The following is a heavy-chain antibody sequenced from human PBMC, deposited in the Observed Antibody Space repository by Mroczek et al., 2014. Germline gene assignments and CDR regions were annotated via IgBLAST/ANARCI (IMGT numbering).Heavy chain of an antibody. D-gene: IGHD3-22*01. CDR2: ISSSSSYI. CDR1: GFTFSSYS. CDR3: ATAHYYDSSGYHPTWYFDL. J-gene: IGHJ2*01. Sequence: VQLQESGGGLVKPGGSLRLSCAASGFTFSSYSMNWVRQAPGKGLEWVSSISSSSSYIYYADSVKGRFTISRDNAKNSLYLQMNSLRAEDTAVYYCATAHYYDSSGYHPTWYFDLWGRGTLVHCLL. V-gene: IGHV3-21*01.